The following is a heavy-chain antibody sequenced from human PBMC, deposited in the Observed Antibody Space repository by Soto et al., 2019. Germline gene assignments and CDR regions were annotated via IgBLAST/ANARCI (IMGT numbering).Heavy chain of an antibody. CDR2: IKQDGSEK. V-gene: IGHV3-7*03. J-gene: IGHJ6*02. Sequence: SSGSYFWSWVRQAPGKGLEWVANIKQDGSEKSYVDSVKGRFTISRDNAKNSLYLQMNSLRAEDTAVYYCAREGITIFGVASRSADVWGQGTTVTVSS. CDR1: SSGSYF. D-gene: IGHD3-3*01. CDR3: AREGITIFGVASRSADV.